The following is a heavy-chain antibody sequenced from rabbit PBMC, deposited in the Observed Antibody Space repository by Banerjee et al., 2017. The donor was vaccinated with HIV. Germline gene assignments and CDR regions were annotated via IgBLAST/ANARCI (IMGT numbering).Heavy chain of an antibody. D-gene: IGHD2-1*01. V-gene: IGHV1S40*01. Sequence: QSLEESGGALVKPGGTLTLTCTASGLSFSSRYWICWVRQAPGKGLEWIACIYAGSSGSTAYASWAKGRFTISKTSSTTVTLQMTSLTAADTATYFCARRDADYGGATFDLWGPGTLVTVS. CDR3: ARRDADYGGATFDL. J-gene: IGHJ4*01. CDR1: GLSFSSRYW. CDR2: IYAGSSGST.